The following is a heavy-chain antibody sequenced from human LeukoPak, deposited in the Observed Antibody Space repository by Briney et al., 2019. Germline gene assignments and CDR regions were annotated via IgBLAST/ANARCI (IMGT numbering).Heavy chain of an antibody. J-gene: IGHJ4*02. Sequence: GGSLRLSCAASGFTFSSYWMHWVHQAPGKGLVWVSRINSDGSSTSYADSVKGRFTISRDNAKNTLYLQMNSLRAEDTAVYYCARGPWYSSGWYKYYFDYWGQGTLVTVSS. CDR3: ARGPWYSSGWYKYYFDY. CDR2: INSDGSST. CDR1: GFTFSSYW. V-gene: IGHV3-74*01. D-gene: IGHD6-19*01.